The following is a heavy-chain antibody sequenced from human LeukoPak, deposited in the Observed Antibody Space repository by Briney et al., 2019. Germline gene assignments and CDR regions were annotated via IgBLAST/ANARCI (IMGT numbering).Heavy chain of an antibody. CDR3: ARVRGYSYGELDY. Sequence: PSQTLSLTCTVSGGSISSGGYYWSCICQHPGKGLEWIGYISYSGSTYYNPSLNSRVTISVGTSKSQFSLKLSTVTAADTAVYYCARVRGYSYGELDYWGQGTLVTVSS. CDR2: ISYSGST. D-gene: IGHD5-18*01. J-gene: IGHJ4*02. V-gene: IGHV4-31*03. CDR1: GGSISSGGYY.